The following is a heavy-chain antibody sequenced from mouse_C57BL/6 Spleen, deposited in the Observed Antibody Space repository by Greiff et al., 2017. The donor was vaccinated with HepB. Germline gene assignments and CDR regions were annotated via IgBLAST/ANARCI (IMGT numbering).Heavy chain of an antibody. CDR2: IRNKANGYTT. Sequence: EVHLVESGGGLVQPGGSLSLSCAASGFTFTDYYMSWVRQPPGKALEWLGFIRNKANGYTTEYSASVKGRFTISRDNSQSILYLQMNALRAEDSATYYCARYRRGRGTYYFDYWGQGTTLTVSS. CDR3: ARYRRGRGTYYFDY. J-gene: IGHJ2*01. V-gene: IGHV7-3*01. D-gene: IGHD3-3*01. CDR1: GFTFTDYY.